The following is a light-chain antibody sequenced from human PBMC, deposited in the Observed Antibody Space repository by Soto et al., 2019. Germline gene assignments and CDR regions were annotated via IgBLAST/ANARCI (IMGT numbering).Light chain of an antibody. Sequence: EIVLTQSPATLSLSPGERATLSCRASQSVRSNLAWYQQKPGQAPRLLIYDASNRATGIPGRFSGSGSGTDFTLTISNLAPEDFPVYYCQQRDNSPWTLGQGAKVEIK. CDR2: DAS. CDR1: QSVRSN. J-gene: IGKJ1*01. V-gene: IGKV3-11*01. CDR3: QQRDNSPWT.